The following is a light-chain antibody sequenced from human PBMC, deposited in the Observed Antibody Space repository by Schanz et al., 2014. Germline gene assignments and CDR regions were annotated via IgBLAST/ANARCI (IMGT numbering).Light chain of an antibody. Sequence: SSELTQPPSVSVSPGQTASITCSGDKLGDKYASWYHQKPGQSPVLVIYQDTKRPSGIPERFSGSNSGNTATLTISGTQAMDEADYYCQAWDSSNVVFGGGTKLTVL. J-gene: IGLJ2*01. CDR3: QAWDSSNVV. CDR1: KLGDKY. V-gene: IGLV3-1*01. CDR2: QDT.